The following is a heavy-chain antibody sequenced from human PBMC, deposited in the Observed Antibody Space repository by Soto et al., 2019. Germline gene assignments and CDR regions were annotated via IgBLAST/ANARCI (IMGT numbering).Heavy chain of an antibody. CDR2: ICYSGST. V-gene: IGHV4-31*03. Sequence: APETLSLTCTVSGGSISRSGYDWNWIRHRPGKGLGWIVYICYSGSTGYNPSLKRRVAGSGDTSDNEFSVKLTSVTAANTAVYYCARSGYSYGTNPLLYWGQGTLVTVS. J-gene: IGHJ4*02. D-gene: IGHD5-18*01. CDR3: ARSGYSYGTNPLLY. CDR1: GGSISRSGYD.